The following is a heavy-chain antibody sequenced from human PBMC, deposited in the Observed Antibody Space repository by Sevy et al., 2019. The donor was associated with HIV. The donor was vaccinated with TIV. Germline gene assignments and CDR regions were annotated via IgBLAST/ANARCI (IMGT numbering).Heavy chain of an antibody. CDR3: ARGGYSGYRNYYYGMDV. D-gene: IGHD5-12*01. V-gene: IGHV3-48*02. CDR1: GFTFSSYS. Sequence: GGSLRLSCAASGFTFSSYSMNWVRQAPGKGLEWVSYISSSSSSIYYEDSVKGRFTIARDNAKKSLYLQMNSLRDEDTAVYYCARGGYSGYRNYYYGMDVWGQGTTVTFSS. J-gene: IGHJ6*02. CDR2: ISSSSSSI.